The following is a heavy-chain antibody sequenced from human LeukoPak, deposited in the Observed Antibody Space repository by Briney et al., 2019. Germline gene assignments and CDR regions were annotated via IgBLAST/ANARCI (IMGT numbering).Heavy chain of an antibody. D-gene: IGHD1-26*01. CDR3: TRQVDSGSYDYYSMDV. J-gene: IGHJ6*02. Sequence: GSLRLSCAASGFTFSGSAMHWVRQASGKGLEWVGRIRSKANSYATAYAASVKGRFTISRDDSKNTAYLQMNSLKTEDTAVYYCTRQVDSGSYDYYSMDVWGQGTTVTVSS. V-gene: IGHV3-73*01. CDR2: IRSKANSYAT. CDR1: GFTFSGSA.